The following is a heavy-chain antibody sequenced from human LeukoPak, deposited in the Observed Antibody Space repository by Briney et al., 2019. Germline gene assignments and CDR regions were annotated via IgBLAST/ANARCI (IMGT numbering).Heavy chain of an antibody. CDR3: ARDNYYYYMDV. V-gene: IGHV3-66*01. J-gene: IGHJ6*03. CDR1: GFTVSSNY. Sequence: SWGSLSLSCAASGFTVSSNYMSWVRQAPGKGLEWVSVIYSGGSTYYADSVKGRFTISRDNSKNTLYLQMNSLRAEDTAVYYCARDNYYYYMDVWGKGTTVTISS. CDR2: IYSGGST.